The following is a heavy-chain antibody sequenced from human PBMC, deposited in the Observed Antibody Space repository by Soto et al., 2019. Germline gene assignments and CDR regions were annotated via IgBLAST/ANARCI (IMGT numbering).Heavy chain of an antibody. CDR3: APGGVRYSGY. V-gene: IGHV3-30-3*01. Sequence: QVQLVESGGGVVQPGRSLRLSCAASAFTFSSYAMHWVRQAPGKGLEWVAVISYDGSNKYYADSVKGRFTISRDNSKNTLYLQMNSLRAEDTAVYYCAPGGVRYSGYWGQGTLVTVSS. D-gene: IGHD3-9*01. CDR2: ISYDGSNK. CDR1: AFTFSSYA. J-gene: IGHJ4*02.